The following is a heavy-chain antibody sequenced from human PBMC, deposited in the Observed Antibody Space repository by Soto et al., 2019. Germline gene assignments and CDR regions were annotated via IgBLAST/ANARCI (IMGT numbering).Heavy chain of an antibody. CDR1: GFTFSSYG. V-gene: IGHV3-33*01. CDR2: IWYDGSNK. D-gene: IGHD2-15*01. J-gene: IGHJ3*02. CDR3: ARKKGYCSGGSCYSDAFDI. Sequence: PGGSLRLSCAASGFTFSSYGMHWVRQAPGKGLEWVAVIWYDGSNKYYADSVKGRFTISRDNSKNTLYLQMNSLRAEDTAVYYCARKKGYCSGGSCYSDAFDIWGQGTMVTVSS.